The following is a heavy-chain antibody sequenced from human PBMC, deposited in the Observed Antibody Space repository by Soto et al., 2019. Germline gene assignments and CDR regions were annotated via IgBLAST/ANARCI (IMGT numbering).Heavy chain of an antibody. CDR3: AREGERGSGDATDALDI. D-gene: IGHD1-1*01. Sequence: QAGGSLRLSCAASGFTFSNYDMHWVRQATGKGLEWVSAIEIAGKTFYPGSVEGRFTISRDNGKNSLYLQMSSLTVGDTAVYYCAREGERGSGDATDALDIWGQGTLVTVSS. CDR1: GFTFSNYD. V-gene: IGHV3-13*01. J-gene: IGHJ3*02. CDR2: IEIAGKT.